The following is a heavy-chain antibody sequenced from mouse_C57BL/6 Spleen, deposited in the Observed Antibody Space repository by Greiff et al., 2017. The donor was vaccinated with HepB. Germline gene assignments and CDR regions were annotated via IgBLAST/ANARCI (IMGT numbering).Heavy chain of an antibody. V-gene: IGHV1-4*01. Sequence: VQLQQSGAELARPGASVKMSCKASGYTFTSYTMHWVKQRPGQGLEWIGYINPSSGYTKYNQKFKDKATLTADKSSSTAYMQLSSLTSEDSAVYDCARQGLTGAMDYWGQGTSVTVSS. D-gene: IGHD2-2*01. CDR1: GYTFTSYT. J-gene: IGHJ4*01. CDR2: INPSSGYT. CDR3: ARQGLTGAMDY.